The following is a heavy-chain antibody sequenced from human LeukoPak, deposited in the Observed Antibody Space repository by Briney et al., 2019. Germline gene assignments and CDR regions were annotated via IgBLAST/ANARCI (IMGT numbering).Heavy chain of an antibody. CDR3: ATTPSSTPPDY. Sequence: QTGGSLRLSCAASGITFSSLAMAWVRQAPGKGLEWVSTVGSSGVNTHYADSVKGRFTISRDNSKSTLHLQMNSLRVEDTALYYCATTPSSTPPDYWGQRTLVTVSS. V-gene: IGHV3-23*01. J-gene: IGHJ4*02. CDR1: GITFSSLA. D-gene: IGHD6-13*01. CDR2: VGSSGVNT.